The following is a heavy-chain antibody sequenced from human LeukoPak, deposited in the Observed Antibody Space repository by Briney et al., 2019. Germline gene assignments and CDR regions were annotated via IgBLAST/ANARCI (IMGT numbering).Heavy chain of an antibody. V-gene: IGHV4-38-2*02. CDR1: GYSISSGYY. Sequence: SETLSLTCTVSGYSISSGYYWGWIRQPPGKGLEWIGSIYHSGSTYYNPSLKSRVTISVDTSKNQFSLKLSSVTAADTAVYYCARCPYGDYVCYFDCWGQGTLVTVSS. CDR2: IYHSGST. CDR3: ARCPYGDYVCYFDC. D-gene: IGHD4-17*01. J-gene: IGHJ4*02.